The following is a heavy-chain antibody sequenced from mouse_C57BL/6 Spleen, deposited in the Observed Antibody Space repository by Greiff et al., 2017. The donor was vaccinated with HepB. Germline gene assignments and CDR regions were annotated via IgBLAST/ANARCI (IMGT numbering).Heavy chain of an antibody. V-gene: IGHV1-69*01. D-gene: IGHD2-4*01. J-gene: IGHJ3*01. CDR3: ARSRLSPFAY. Sequence: QVQLQQPGAELVMPGASVKLSCKASGYTFTSYWMHWVKQRPGQGLEWIGEIDPSDSYTNYNQKFKGKSTLTVDKSSSTAYMQLSSLTSEDSAVYYCARSRLSPFAYWGQGTLVTVSA. CDR2: IDPSDSYT. CDR1: GYTFTSYW.